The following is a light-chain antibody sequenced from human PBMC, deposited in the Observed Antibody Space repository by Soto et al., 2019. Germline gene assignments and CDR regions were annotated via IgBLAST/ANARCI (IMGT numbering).Light chain of an antibody. J-gene: IGLJ2*01. Sequence: QSVLTQPPSASGTPGQRVTISCSGSSSNIGSNYVYWYQHLPGTAPKLLIYRNNQRPSGVPDRFSGSKSGTSASLAISGLRSEDEADSYCAAWDDSLSGRVFGGGTKLTVL. CDR1: SSNIGSNY. CDR2: RNN. V-gene: IGLV1-47*01. CDR3: AAWDDSLSGRV.